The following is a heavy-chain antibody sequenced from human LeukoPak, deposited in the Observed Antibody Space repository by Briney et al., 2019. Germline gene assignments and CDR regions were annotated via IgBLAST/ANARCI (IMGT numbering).Heavy chain of an antibody. CDR2: IIPSFGTA. J-gene: IGHJ4*02. D-gene: IGHD3-22*01. V-gene: IGHV1-69*05. Sequence: SVKVSCKASGGTFSSYAISWVRQAPGQGLEWMGRIIPSFGTANYAQKFQGRVTITTDESTSTAYMELSSLRSEDTAVYYCARGQGHYYDSSGYYYTYFDYWGQGTLVTVSS. CDR1: GGTFSSYA. CDR3: ARGQGHYYDSSGYYYTYFDY.